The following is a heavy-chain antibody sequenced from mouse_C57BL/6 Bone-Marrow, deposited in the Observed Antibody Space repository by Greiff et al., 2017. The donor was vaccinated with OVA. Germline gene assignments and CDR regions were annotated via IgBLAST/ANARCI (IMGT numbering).Heavy chain of an antibody. Sequence: VQLQQSGAELVRPGASVKLSCTASGFNIKDYYMHWVKQRPEQGLEWIGRIDPEDGDTEYAPKFQGKATMTADTSSNTAYLQLSSLTSEDPAVYYCTTHYGNCIRFAYWGQGTLVTVSA. CDR2: IDPEDGDT. D-gene: IGHD2-1*01. J-gene: IGHJ3*01. V-gene: IGHV14-1*01. CDR3: TTHYGNCIRFAY. CDR1: GFNIKDYY.